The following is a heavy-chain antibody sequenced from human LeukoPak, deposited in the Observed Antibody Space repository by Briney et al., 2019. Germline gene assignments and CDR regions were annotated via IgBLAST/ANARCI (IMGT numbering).Heavy chain of an antibody. V-gene: IGHV1-24*01. CDR3: ATVLSSGWYVDY. J-gene: IGHJ4*02. Sequence: ASVKVSCKVSGYTLTELSMHWVRQAPGKGLEWMGGSDPEDGETIYAQKFQGRVTMTEDTSTDTAYMELSSLRSEDTAVYYCATVLSSGWYVDYWGQGTLVTVSS. D-gene: IGHD6-19*01. CDR2: SDPEDGET. CDR1: GYTLTELS.